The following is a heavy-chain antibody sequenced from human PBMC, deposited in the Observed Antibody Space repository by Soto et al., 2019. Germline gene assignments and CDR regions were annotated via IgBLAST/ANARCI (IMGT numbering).Heavy chain of an antibody. CDR3: VRRQRDSGPNGDY. J-gene: IGHJ4*02. CDR2: IYWHDDK. D-gene: IGHD3-10*01. CDR1: GFSLTTSGMG. Sequence: QITLKESGPTLEKPTETLTLTCTFSGFSLTTSGMGVGWIRQPPGKALEWLALIYWHDDKRYSPSLSNRLTVTKDDSKNQVVLTMTDMEPVDTATYYCVRRQRDSGPNGDYWGQGILVTVSS. V-gene: IGHV2-5*01.